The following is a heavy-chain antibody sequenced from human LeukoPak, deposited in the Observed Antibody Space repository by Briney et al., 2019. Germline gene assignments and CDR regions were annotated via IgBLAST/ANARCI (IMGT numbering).Heavy chain of an antibody. Sequence: SVKVSCKASGGTFSSYAISWVRQAPGQGLEWMGRIIPIHGIANYAQKFQGRVTITADKSTSTAYMELSSLRSEDTAVYYCARYSIAAAGANYDYWGQGTLVTVSS. CDR3: ARYSIAAAGANYDY. CDR2: IIPIHGIA. D-gene: IGHD6-13*01. J-gene: IGHJ4*02. CDR1: GGTFSSYA. V-gene: IGHV1-69*04.